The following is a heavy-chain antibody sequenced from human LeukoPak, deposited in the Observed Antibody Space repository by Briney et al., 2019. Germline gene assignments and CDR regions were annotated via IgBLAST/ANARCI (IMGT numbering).Heavy chain of an antibody. V-gene: IGHV4-30-4*08. J-gene: IGHJ6*03. CDR1: GGSISSGDYY. CDR3: AREGSSGYYLYYYYMDV. CDR2: IYYSGST. Sequence: PSQTLSLTCTVSGGSISSGDYYWSWIRQPPGKGLEWIGYIYYSGSTYCNPSLKSRVTISVDTSKNQFSLKLSSVTAADTAVYYCAREGSSGYYLYYYYMDVRGKGTTVTVSS. D-gene: IGHD3-22*01.